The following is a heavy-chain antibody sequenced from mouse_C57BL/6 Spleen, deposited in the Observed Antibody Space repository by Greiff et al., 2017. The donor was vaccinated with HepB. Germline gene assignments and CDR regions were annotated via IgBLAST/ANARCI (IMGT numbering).Heavy chain of an antibody. D-gene: IGHD1-1*01. CDR2: ISSGSSTI. J-gene: IGHJ2*01. V-gene: IGHV5-17*01. Sequence: EVKVVESGGGLVKPGGSLKLSCAASGFTFSDYGMHWVRQAPEKGLEWVAYISSGSSTIYYADTVKGRFTISRDNAKNTLFLQMTSLRSEDTAMYYCARWAYYGSSHVKLGPFDYWGQGTTLTVSS. CDR3: ARWAYYGSSHVKLGPFDY. CDR1: GFTFSDYG.